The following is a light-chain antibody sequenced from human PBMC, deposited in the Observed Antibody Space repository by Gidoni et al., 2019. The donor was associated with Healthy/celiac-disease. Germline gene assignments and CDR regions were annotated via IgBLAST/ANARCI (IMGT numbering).Light chain of an antibody. V-gene: IGLV4-69*01. CDR3: PTWGTGTVV. J-gene: IGLJ2*01. CDR1: SWHSSNA. Sequence: QLVLTQSPSASASVAAAVKLTCTLSSWHSSNAIAWHQQHPEKGPRYLLKRNSDGSHSRGDGIPDRFSGSSSGAERYLPISSLQSEDEADYYCPTWGTGTVVFGGGTKLTVL. CDR2: RNSDGSH.